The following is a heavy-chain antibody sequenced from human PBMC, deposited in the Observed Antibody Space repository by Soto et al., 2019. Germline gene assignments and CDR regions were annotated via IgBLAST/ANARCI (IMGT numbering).Heavy chain of an antibody. Sequence: QVQLQESGPGLVKPSETLSLTCSVSGASISNCHWTWIRQSPGKRLEWIGDTYDSGNTNYNPSLNSRVTISIATSKNQVSLKLSSVTAADTAVYYCARSNWNDRAFDIWGQGIMFTVSS. CDR2: TYDSGNT. J-gene: IGHJ3*02. CDR1: GASISNCH. V-gene: IGHV4-59*01. CDR3: ARSNWNDRAFDI. D-gene: IGHD1-1*01.